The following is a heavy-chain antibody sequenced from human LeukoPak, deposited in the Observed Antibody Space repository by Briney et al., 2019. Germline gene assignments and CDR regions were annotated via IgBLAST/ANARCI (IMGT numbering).Heavy chain of an antibody. CDR1: PDSTTSNF. CDR3: AREIVGGFNPGAY. Sequence: SETLSLTCTVSPDSTTSNFWSWVRQPPGKGLEWIGEIHRSGSSNYNRSLQSRVTISIDRSKNQIVLELSSVTAADTAVYYCAREIVGGFNPGAYWGQGTLVTVSS. D-gene: IGHD1-14*01. CDR2: IHRSGSS. J-gene: IGHJ4*02. V-gene: IGHV4-4*02.